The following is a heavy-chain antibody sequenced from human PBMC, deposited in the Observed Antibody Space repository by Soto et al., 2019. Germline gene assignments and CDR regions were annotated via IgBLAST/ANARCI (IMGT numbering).Heavy chain of an antibody. D-gene: IGHD3-16*01. Sequence: SQTLSLTCAISGDSLSISSAALSLLMQSPSRGLEWVGRTSYRSTWTNAYASSVKSRITINPDTFENQLSLQLSSVTPADTAVYYCAGVSSFRCMDVWGQGTPVT. CDR2: TSYRSTWTN. J-gene: IGHJ6*02. CDR3: AGVSSFRCMDV. V-gene: IGHV6-1*01. CDR1: GDSLSISSAA.